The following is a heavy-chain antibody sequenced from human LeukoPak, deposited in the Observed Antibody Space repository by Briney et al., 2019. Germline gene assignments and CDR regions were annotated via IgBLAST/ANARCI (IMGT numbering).Heavy chain of an antibody. CDR3: AKEGDEFRGYLDV. J-gene: IGHJ6*04. D-gene: IGHD5-12*01. CDR2: IHNDGTMG. V-gene: IGHV3-30*02. CDR1: GFTFSRLG. Sequence: GGSLRLSCATSGFTFSRLGMQWVRQAPGKGLEWVAVIHNDGTMGQYADSVKGRFTISKDFSRNTLYLQMNSLRDDDTAVYYCAKEGDEFRGYLDVWGKGTTVSVSS.